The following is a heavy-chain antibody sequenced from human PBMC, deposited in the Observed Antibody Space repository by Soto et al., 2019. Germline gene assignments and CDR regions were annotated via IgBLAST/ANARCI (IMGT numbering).Heavy chain of an antibody. D-gene: IGHD3-16*01. CDR2: IYYSGST. J-gene: IGHJ5*02. V-gene: IGHV4-30-4*01. CDR1: GGSISSGDYY. Sequence: SETLSLTCTVSGGSISSGDYYWSWIRQPPGKGLEWIGYIYYSGSTYYNPSLKSRVTISVDTSKNQFSLKLSSVTAADTAVYYCARVGGINWFDPWGQGTLVTAPQ. CDR3: ARVGGINWFDP.